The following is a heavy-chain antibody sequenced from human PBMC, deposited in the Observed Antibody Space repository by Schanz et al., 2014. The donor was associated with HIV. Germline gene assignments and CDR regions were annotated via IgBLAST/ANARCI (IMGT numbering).Heavy chain of an antibody. Sequence: QVQLVESGGGVVQPGRSLRLSCAASGFTFSSYGMHWVRQVPGKGLEWVAVIWFDGSNKYYGDSVKGRFTIARDNSKNTLYLQMNSLRVEDTAVYHCVRDQSLWGSGYTYFDHWGLGTLVTVSS. CDR1: GFTFSSYG. J-gene: IGHJ4*02. CDR3: VRDQSLWGSGYTYFDH. V-gene: IGHV3-33*01. CDR2: IWFDGSNK. D-gene: IGHD5-12*01.